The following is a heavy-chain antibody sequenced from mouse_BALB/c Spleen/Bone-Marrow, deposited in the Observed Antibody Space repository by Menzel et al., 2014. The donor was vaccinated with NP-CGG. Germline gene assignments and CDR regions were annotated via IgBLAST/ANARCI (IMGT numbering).Heavy chain of an antibody. V-gene: IGHV1-14*01. CDR1: GYTFTSYV. Sequence: VQLQQSGPELVKPGASVKVSCKASGYTFTSYVMHWVKQKPGQGLEWIGYINPYNDGTKYNEKFKGKATLTSDKSSSTAYMELSSLTSEDSAVYYCARGVYYYGSSPYYFDYWGQGTTLTVSS. J-gene: IGHJ2*01. CDR2: INPYNDGT. D-gene: IGHD1-1*01. CDR3: ARGVYYYGSSPYYFDY.